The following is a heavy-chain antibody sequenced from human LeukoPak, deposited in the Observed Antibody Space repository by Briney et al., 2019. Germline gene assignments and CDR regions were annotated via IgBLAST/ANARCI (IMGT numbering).Heavy chain of an antibody. V-gene: IGHV3-21*01. CDR2: ISRSSTYM. D-gene: IGHD4-23*01. CDR3: AKLWTVAHYGGKGGYFDY. CDR1: GFSFSSYN. J-gene: IGHJ4*02. Sequence: GGSLRLSCAASGFSFSSYNMNWVRQAPGKGLEWVSFISRSSTYMYYADSVKGRFTISRDNSKNTLYLQMNSLRAEDTAVYYCAKLWTVAHYGGKGGYFDYWGQGTLVTVSS.